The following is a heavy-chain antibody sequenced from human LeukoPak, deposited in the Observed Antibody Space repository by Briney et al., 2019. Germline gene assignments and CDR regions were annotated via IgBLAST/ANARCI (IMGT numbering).Heavy chain of an antibody. D-gene: IGHD7-27*01. J-gene: IGHJ6*04. CDR1: GGSISSGSYY. CDR3: ARGPPYAPGVLDV. V-gene: IGHV4-61*09. CDR2: IYSTGST. Sequence: SETLSLTCTVSGGSISSGSYYWSWIRQPAGKRLEWIGNIYSTGSTNSTPSLKSRVTISVDTSKIQFSLKLSSVTAADTAVYYCARGPPYAPGVLDVWGKGTTVTISS.